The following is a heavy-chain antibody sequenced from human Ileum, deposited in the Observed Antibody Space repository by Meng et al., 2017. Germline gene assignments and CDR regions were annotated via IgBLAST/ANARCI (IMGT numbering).Heavy chain of an antibody. CDR1: GGSFNNDY. Sequence: QVQLQQWGAGLLKPSETLSPTCAVYGGSFNNDYWNWIRQPPGKGLEWIGEVFYTGGTKYNPSLQSRVTISIDTSKKQLSLNLTSATAADTALYYCVTGTLRGGVDWGQGIVVTVSS. J-gene: IGHJ4*02. D-gene: IGHD3-10*01. V-gene: IGHV4-34*12. CDR3: VTGTLRGGVD. CDR2: VFYTGGT.